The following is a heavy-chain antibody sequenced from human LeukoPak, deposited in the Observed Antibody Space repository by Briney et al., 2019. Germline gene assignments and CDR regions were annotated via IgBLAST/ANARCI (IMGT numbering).Heavy chain of an antibody. CDR1: GGSFSGYY. V-gene: IGHV4-34*01. CDR2: INRSGST. Sequence: PSETLSLTCAVYGGSFSGYYWSWIRQPPEKGLEWIGEINRSGSTNYNPSLKSRVTISVDTSKNQFSLKLSSVTAADTAVYYCARDMAYDYVWGSYRYQSNWFDPWGQGTLVTVSS. CDR3: ARDMAYDYVWGSYRYQSNWFDP. D-gene: IGHD3-16*02. J-gene: IGHJ5*02.